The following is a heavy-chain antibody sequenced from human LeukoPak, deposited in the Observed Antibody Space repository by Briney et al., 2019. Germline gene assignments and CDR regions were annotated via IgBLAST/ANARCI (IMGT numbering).Heavy chain of an antibody. Sequence: PGGSLRLSCAASGFTFSSYAMSWVRQAPGKGLEWVSSISGSGGSTYYADSVKGRFTISRDNSKNTLYLQMNSLRAEDTAVYYCAKTSHSGSQPGDYWGQGTLVTVSS. CDR2: ISGSGGST. CDR1: GFTFSSYA. J-gene: IGHJ4*02. CDR3: AKTSHSGSQPGDY. V-gene: IGHV3-23*01. D-gene: IGHD1-26*01.